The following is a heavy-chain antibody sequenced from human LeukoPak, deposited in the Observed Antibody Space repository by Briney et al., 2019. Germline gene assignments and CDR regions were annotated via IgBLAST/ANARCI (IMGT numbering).Heavy chain of an antibody. Sequence: GGSLRLSCAASGFTFSTYTMNWVRQAPGKGLEWVSSISSSSSYIYYADSVKGRFTLSRDNSKSTLYLQINSLRAEDTAIYFCAKTRTMIEFEYSSSSAFDSWGQGTLVTVSS. V-gene: IGHV3-21*04. CDR2: ISSSSSYI. CDR3: AKTRTMIEFEYSSSSAFDS. D-gene: IGHD6-6*01. CDR1: GFTFSTYT. J-gene: IGHJ4*02.